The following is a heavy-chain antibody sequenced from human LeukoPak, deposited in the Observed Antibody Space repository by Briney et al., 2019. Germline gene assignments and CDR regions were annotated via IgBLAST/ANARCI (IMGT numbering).Heavy chain of an antibody. D-gene: IGHD3-16*01. CDR3: ASHSYGYNH. CDR1: GIIITSYW. V-gene: IGHV3-7*01. Sequence: GSLRLSCAASGIIITSYWMSWVRQTPGKGLEWVANIKQDGSEKNYVDSVKGRFTIFRDNARNSLYLQMNSLRAEDTAVYYCASHSYGYNHWGQGTLVIVPS. J-gene: IGHJ5*02. CDR2: IKQDGSEK.